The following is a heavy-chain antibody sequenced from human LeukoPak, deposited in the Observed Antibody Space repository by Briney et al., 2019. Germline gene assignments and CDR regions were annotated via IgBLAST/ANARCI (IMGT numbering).Heavy chain of an antibody. J-gene: IGHJ5*02. V-gene: IGHV4-59*12. Sequence: SETLSLTCTVSGGSISSYSWSWIRQPPGKGLEWIGSIYYGGSTYYNPSLKSRVTISVDTSKNQFSLKLSSVTAADTAVYYCAREVVVVPAAMNWFDPWGQGTLVTVSS. CDR2: IYYGGST. D-gene: IGHD2-2*01. CDR1: GGSISSYS. CDR3: AREVVVVPAAMNWFDP.